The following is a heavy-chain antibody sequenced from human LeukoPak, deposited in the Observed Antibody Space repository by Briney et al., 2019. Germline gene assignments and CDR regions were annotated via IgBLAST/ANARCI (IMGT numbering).Heavy chain of an antibody. CDR2: INHSGST. V-gene: IGHV4-34*01. CDR1: GGSFSGYY. Sequence: SETLSLTCAVYGGSFSGYYWSWIRQPPGKGLEWIGEINHSGSTNYNPSLESRVNISVDTSENQFSLKVTSVTAADTAVYYCARVVAGLAALDVWGQGTVVTVSS. D-gene: IGHD2-15*01. CDR3: ARVVAGLAALDV. J-gene: IGHJ3*01.